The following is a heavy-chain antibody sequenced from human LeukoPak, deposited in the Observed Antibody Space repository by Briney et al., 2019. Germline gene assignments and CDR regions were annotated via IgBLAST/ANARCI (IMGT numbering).Heavy chain of an antibody. CDR2: ISTGGRTI. Sequence: PGGSLRLSCAASGFRFSAFEMNWVRQAPGKGLEWISHISTGGRTIYYADSVKGRFTISRDNAKNSLYLQMNSLRGEDTGVYYCARGSGYVLDYCTQGTLVTVSS. CDR1: GFRFSAFE. J-gene: IGHJ4*02. D-gene: IGHD2-15*01. V-gene: IGHV3-48*03. CDR3: ARGSGYVLDY.